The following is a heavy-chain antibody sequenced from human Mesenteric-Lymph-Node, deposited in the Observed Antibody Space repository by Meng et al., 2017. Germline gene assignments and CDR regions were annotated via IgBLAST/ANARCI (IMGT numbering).Heavy chain of an antibody. J-gene: IGHJ3*02. CDR2: IYTSGST. Sequence: SETLSLTCTVSGGSISSYYWSWIRQPAGKGMEWIGRIYTSGSTNYNPSLKSRVTISVDTSKNQFSLKLSSVTAADTAVYYCARDVVAAAGTFAFDIWGQGTMVTVSS. CDR1: GGSISSYY. V-gene: IGHV4-4*07. D-gene: IGHD6-13*01. CDR3: ARDVVAAAGTFAFDI.